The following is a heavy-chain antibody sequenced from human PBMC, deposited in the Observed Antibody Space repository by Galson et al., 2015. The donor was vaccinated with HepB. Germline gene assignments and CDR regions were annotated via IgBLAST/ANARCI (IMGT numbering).Heavy chain of an antibody. CDR2: IGVRGTT. D-gene: IGHD1-1*01. CDR1: GFTFSRLG. Sequence: SLRLSCAASGFTFSRLGMTWVRQAPGKGLECVSAIGVRGTTDYSDSVTGRFIISRDNSKNMLYLQMNNLRAEDTAVYYCAKGTTDIDYWGQGTLVTVSS. CDR3: AKGTTDIDY. J-gene: IGHJ4*02. V-gene: IGHV3-23*01.